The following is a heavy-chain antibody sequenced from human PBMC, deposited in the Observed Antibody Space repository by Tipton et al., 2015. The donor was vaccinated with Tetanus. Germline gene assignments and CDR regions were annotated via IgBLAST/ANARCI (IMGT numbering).Heavy chain of an antibody. CDR3: AKDPASRGWFDP. J-gene: IGHJ5*02. CDR2: ISVRGSHT. V-gene: IGHV3-23*01. CDR1: GFTFSNYA. Sequence: SLRLSCAASGFTFSNYAMAWVRQAPGKGLEWVSGISVRGSHTYYADPVKGRFSISRDNSKNTVYLQMNSLRDEDTAVYYCAKDPASRGWFDPWGQGTLVIVSS.